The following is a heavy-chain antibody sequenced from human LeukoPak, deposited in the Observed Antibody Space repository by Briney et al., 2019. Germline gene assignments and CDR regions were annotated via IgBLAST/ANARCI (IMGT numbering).Heavy chain of an antibody. J-gene: IGHJ6*02. CDR1: GFTFSSYG. V-gene: IGHV3-30*18. D-gene: IGHD2-15*01. Sequence: PGGSLRLSCAASGFTFSSYGMHWVRQAPGKGLGWVAVISYDGSNKYYADSVKGRFTISRDNSKNTLYLQMNSLRAEDTAVYYCAKERLYCSGGSCSRIYYYYGMDVWGQGTTVTVSS. CDR3: AKERLYCSGGSCSRIYYYYGMDV. CDR2: ISYDGSNK.